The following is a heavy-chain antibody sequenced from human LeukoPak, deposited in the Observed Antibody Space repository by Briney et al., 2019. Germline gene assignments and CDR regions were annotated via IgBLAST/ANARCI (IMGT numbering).Heavy chain of an antibody. D-gene: IGHD3-10*01. Sequence: SVKVPCKASGGTFSSYAISWVRQAPGQGLEWMGRIIPIFGIANYAQKFQGRVTITADKSTSTAYMELRSLRYDDTAVYYCAREGRGNWFDPWGQGTLVTVSS. CDR1: GGTFSSYA. V-gene: IGHV1-69*04. CDR2: IIPIFGIA. J-gene: IGHJ5*02. CDR3: AREGRGNWFDP.